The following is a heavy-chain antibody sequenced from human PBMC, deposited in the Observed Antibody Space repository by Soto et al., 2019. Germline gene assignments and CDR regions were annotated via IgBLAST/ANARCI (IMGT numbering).Heavy chain of an antibody. J-gene: IGHJ4*02. CDR1: GFTFCSYA. V-gene: IGHV3-23*01. D-gene: IGHD6-19*01. Sequence: GGSLRLSCAASGFTFCSYAMSWVRQAPGKGLEWVSVISGSGGSTYYADSVKGRFTISRDNSKNTLYLQMNSLRAEDTAVYYCSRRSSGWYFDYWGQGTLVTVSS. CDR2: ISGSGGST. CDR3: SRRSSGWYFDY.